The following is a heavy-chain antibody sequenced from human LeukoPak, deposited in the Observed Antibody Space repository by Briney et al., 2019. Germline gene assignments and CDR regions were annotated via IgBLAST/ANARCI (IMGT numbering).Heavy chain of an antibody. CDR1: GFTFSSYA. Sequence: PGGPLRLSCAASGFTFSSYAMSWVRQAPGKGLEWVSAIRGNGGSTYNADSVRGRFTISRDNSKNTLYVQMNSLRAEDTAVYYCAKSSSGWYNFDYWGQGTLVTVSS. V-gene: IGHV3-23*01. J-gene: IGHJ4*02. CDR3: AKSSSGWYNFDY. CDR2: IRGNGGST. D-gene: IGHD6-19*01.